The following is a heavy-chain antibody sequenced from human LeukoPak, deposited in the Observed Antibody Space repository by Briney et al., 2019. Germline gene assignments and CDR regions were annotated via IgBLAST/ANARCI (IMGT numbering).Heavy chain of an antibody. V-gene: IGHV1-3*01. CDR1: GYTVTSYA. D-gene: IGHD6-19*01. CDR3: ARGAVAGAGYFDY. Sequence: ASVKVSCKASGYTVTSYAMHWVRQAPGQRLEWMGWINAGNGNTKYSQKFQGRVTITRDTSANTAYMELSSLRSEDTAACYCARGAVAGAGYFDYWGQGTLVTVSS. CDR2: INAGNGNT. J-gene: IGHJ4*02.